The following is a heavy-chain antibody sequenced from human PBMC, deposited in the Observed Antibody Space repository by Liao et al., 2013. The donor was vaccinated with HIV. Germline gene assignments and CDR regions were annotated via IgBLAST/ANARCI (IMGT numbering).Heavy chain of an antibody. CDR2: FYSSGTS. CDR1: GDSIGTDTYY. V-gene: IGHV4-61*02. J-gene: IGHJ4*02. D-gene: IGHD2-15*01. CDR3: AMAHSGGTRHYFDN. Sequence: QVQLQESGPGLANASQTLSLICTVYGDSIGTDTYYWNWIRQPAGKGLEWIGRFYSSGTSTYNPSLQGRVSMSEDTSKNQFSLKLSSVTAADTAGYYCAMAHSGGTRHYFDNWGQGTLVTVSS.